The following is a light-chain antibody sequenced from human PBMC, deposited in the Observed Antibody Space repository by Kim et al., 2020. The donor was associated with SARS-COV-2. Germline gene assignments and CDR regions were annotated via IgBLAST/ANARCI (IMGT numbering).Light chain of an antibody. CDR2: VGTGGIVG. CDR1: SGYSNYR. J-gene: IGLJ3*02. Sequence: QLVLTQAPSASASLGASVTLTCTLSSGYSNYRVDWYQHRPGKGPRFVMRVGTGGIVGSKGDGIPDRFSGLGSGLNRYLTIQNIQEEDEGDYYCGADHGTGSNFVWVFGGGTQLTVL. V-gene: IGLV9-49*01. CDR3: GADHGTGSNFVWV.